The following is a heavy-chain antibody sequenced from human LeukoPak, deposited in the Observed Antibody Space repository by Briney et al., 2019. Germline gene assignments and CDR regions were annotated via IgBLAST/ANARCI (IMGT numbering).Heavy chain of an antibody. CDR3: ARGYGVAGPRGFIDY. D-gene: IGHD6-19*01. Sequence: ASVKVSCKVSGYTLTELSMHWVRQAPGKGLEWMGGFDPEDGETIYAQKFQGRVTMTEDTSTDTAYMELSSLRSEDTAVYYCARGYGVAGPRGFIDYWGQGTLVTVSS. CDR1: GYTLTELS. V-gene: IGHV1-24*01. J-gene: IGHJ4*02. CDR2: FDPEDGET.